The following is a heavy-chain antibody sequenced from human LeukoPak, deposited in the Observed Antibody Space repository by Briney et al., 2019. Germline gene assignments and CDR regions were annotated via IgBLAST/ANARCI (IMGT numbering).Heavy chain of an antibody. J-gene: IGHJ4*02. V-gene: IGHV5-51*01. CDR1: GHSFANYW. Sequence: GESLKISCKGSGHSFANYWIGWVRQMPGKGLEWMGIMFPGDSDPRYSPSFQGQVTISVDKSVSTAYLQWNSLKVSDTAMYYCARLDGSGTYYRGPDYWGQGTLVTVSS. CDR3: ARLDGSGTYYRGPDY. D-gene: IGHD3-10*01. CDR2: MFPGDSDP.